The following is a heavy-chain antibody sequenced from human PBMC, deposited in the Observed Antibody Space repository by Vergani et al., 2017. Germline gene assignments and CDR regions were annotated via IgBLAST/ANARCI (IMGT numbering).Heavy chain of an antibody. V-gene: IGHV4-34*01. Sequence: QVQLQQWGAGLLKPSETLSLTRAVYGGSFSGYYWSWIRQPPGKGLEWIGEINHSGSTNYNPSLKSRVTISVDTSKNQFSLKLSSVTAADTAVYYCARGDSSGWYGYWGQGTLVTVSS. J-gene: IGHJ4*02. CDR3: ARGDSSGWYGY. D-gene: IGHD6-19*01. CDR2: INHSGST. CDR1: GGSFSGYY.